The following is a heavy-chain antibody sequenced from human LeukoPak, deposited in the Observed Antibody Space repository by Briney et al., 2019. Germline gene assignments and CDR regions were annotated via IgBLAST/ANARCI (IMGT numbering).Heavy chain of an antibody. CDR1: GYTFTGYY. CDR3: ARNNSSGWYALKH. CDR2: INPNSGGT. V-gene: IGHV1-2*02. Sequence: WASVKVSCKASGYTFTGYYMHWVRQAPGQGLEWMGWINPNSGGTSYAQKFQGRVTMTRDMSTSTVYMELSSLRSEDTAVYYCARNNSSGWYALKHWGQGTLVTVSS. J-gene: IGHJ4*02. D-gene: IGHD6-19*01.